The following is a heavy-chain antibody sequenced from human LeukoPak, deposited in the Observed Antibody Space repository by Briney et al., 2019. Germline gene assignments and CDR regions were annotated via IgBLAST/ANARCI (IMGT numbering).Heavy chain of an antibody. CDR2: ISSTSGYI. Sequence: GGSLRLFCAASGFTFTNYRMTWVRQAPGKGLEWVSSISSTSGYIFYADSVRGRFTISRDNAKSSLYLQMNSLRAEDTAVYYCARENGDYADAFDIWGQGTMVTVSS. D-gene: IGHD4-17*01. CDR1: GFTFTNYR. CDR3: ARENGDYADAFDI. J-gene: IGHJ3*02. V-gene: IGHV3-21*01.